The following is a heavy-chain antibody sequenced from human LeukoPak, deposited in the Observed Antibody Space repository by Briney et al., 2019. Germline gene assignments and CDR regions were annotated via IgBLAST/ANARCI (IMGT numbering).Heavy chain of an antibody. V-gene: IGHV3-30*04. CDR3: ARPSPPGDGYNPPDY. Sequence: HPGKSLTLSCVASGFNFDNYAMHWVRQPLGKGLEWVAVISHDERTKYYADSMKGRITISRDNSKNTVFLQMNNLRTEDTAVYFCARPSPPGDGYNPPDYWGQGTLVTVSS. CDR1: GFNFDNYA. J-gene: IGHJ4*02. D-gene: IGHD5-24*01. CDR2: ISHDERTK.